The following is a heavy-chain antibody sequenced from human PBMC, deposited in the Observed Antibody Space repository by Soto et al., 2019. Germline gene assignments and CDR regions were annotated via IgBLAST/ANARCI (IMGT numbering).Heavy chain of an antibody. D-gene: IGHD3-10*01. Sequence: QVQLVESGGAVVQPGTSLRLSCAASGVAFRTYGVHWVRQAPGKGLEWVAILSYDGHNEYYTDSVKGRFTISRDTSRNTLYLQMDRLRADDTAMYYCAKDRGFGEYLFDSWGQGTLVTVSS. CDR2: LSYDGHNE. V-gene: IGHV3-30*18. CDR1: GVAFRTYG. J-gene: IGHJ4*02. CDR3: AKDRGFGEYLFDS.